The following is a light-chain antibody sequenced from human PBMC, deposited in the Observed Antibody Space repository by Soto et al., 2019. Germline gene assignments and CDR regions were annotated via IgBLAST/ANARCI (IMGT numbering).Light chain of an antibody. V-gene: IGKV3-20*01. CDR2: GAS. CDR1: QSVSSNY. Sequence: ERVLTQSPGTLSLSPGERATLSCRDSQSVSSNYLAWYQQKTGQAPRILIYGASSRATGIPDRLSGSGSGTDLNLTISRLEPEDFAVYYCQKYGSSPWTCGQGTKVDIK. CDR3: QKYGSSPWT. J-gene: IGKJ1*01.